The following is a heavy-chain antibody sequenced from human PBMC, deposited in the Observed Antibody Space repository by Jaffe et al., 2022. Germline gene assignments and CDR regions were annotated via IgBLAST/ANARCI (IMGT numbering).Heavy chain of an antibody. CDR1: GGSISSGSYY. CDR3: ARAYIRGITMVRGVIYDAFDI. V-gene: IGHV4-61*02. Sequence: QVQLQESGPGLVKPSQTLSLTCTVSGGSISSGSYYWSWIRQPAGKGLEWIGRIYTSGSTNYNPSLKSRVTISVDTSKNQFSLKLSSVTAADTAVYYCARAYIRGITMVRGVIYDAFDIWGQGTMVTVSS. J-gene: IGHJ3*02. CDR2: IYTSGST. D-gene: IGHD3-10*01.